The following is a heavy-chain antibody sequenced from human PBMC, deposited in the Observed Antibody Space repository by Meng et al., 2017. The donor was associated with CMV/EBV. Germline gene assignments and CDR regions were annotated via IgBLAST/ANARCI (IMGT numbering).Heavy chain of an antibody. J-gene: IGHJ4*02. D-gene: IGHD3-22*01. Sequence: GESLKISCAASGFAFSSYALHWVRQAPGKGLEWVSSISSSSSYIYYADSVKGRFTISRDNAKNSLYLQMNSLRAEDTAVYYCARGPDSSGYYSVDYWGQGTLVTVSS. CDR1: GFAFSSYA. CDR3: ARGPDSSGYYSVDY. CDR2: ISSSSSYI. V-gene: IGHV3-21*01.